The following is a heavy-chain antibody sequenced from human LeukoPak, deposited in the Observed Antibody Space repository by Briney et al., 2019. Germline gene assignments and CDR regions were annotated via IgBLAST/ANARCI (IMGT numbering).Heavy chain of an antibody. Sequence: GGSLRLSCAASGFTFDDYAMHWVRQAPGKGLEWVSGISWNSGSIGYADSVKGRFTISRDNAKNSLYLQMNSLRAEGTALYYCAKDFYYDSSGLSDYWGQGTLVTVSS. CDR2: ISWNSGSI. CDR1: GFTFDDYA. V-gene: IGHV3-9*01. D-gene: IGHD3-22*01. J-gene: IGHJ4*02. CDR3: AKDFYYDSSGLSDY.